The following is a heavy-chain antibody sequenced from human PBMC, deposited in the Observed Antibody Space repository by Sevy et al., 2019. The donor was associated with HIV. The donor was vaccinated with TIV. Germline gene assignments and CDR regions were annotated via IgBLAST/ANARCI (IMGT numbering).Heavy chain of an antibody. D-gene: IGHD4-17*01. CDR1: GFRFSRYF. CDR2: IKSDGSTT. J-gene: IGHJ5*02. Sequence: GGSLKLSFAASGFRFSRYFMPWVRQAQGEGLVWVSRIKSDGSTTNYPSSVEGRFIVSRDNAKKTLYLELHSLRVEDTATYYCARDTLGYGGNPNLDLDLWGQGTLVTVSS. V-gene: IGHV3-74*01. CDR3: ARDTLGYGGNPNLDLDL.